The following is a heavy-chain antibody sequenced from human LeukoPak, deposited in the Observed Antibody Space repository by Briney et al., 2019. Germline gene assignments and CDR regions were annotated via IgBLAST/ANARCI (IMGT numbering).Heavy chain of an antibody. Sequence: GGSLRLSCAASGFTFSSYEMNWVRQAPGKGLEWVSFIYSGTIHYSDSVKGRFTISRDNSKNTLYLQMNSLRAEDTAVYYCARRAGAYSHPYDYWGQGTLVTVSS. D-gene: IGHD4/OR15-4a*01. CDR1: GFTFSSYE. CDR2: IYSGTI. V-gene: IGHV3-53*01. CDR3: ARRAGAYSHPYDY. J-gene: IGHJ4*02.